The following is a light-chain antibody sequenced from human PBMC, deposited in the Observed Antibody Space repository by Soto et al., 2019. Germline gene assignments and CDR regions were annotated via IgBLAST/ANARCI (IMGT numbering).Light chain of an antibody. V-gene: IGLV1-47*01. CDR2: RND. CDR1: RSDIGINY. Sequence: QSVLPQPPSASWIAGQRVTLSCSGSRSDIGINYVYWYQHLPGMAPKLLIYRNDQRPSGVRDRSSGSRSGTSASLAIIGLRSEDEADYYGASWDDTLSVQIFGGGTKVTVL. J-gene: IGLJ2*01. CDR3: ASWDDTLSVQI.